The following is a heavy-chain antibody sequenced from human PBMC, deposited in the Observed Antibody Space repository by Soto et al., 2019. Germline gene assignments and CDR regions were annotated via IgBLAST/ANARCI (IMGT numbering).Heavy chain of an antibody. D-gene: IGHD3-16*01. Sequence: SETLSLTCAVYGGFLSESYWTWIRQPPGKGLEWIGEINHVGGTNYNPSLKSRVTMSVDTSQNQFSLRLISVTAADTAMYFCVKIRYQLPSSVLWLDPWGQGTPVTVS. V-gene: IGHV4-34*01. CDR1: GGFLSESY. CDR3: VKIRYQLPSSVLWLDP. J-gene: IGHJ5*02. CDR2: INHVGGT.